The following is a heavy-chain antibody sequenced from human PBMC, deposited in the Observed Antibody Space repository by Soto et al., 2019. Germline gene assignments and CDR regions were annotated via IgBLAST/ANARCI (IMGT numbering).Heavy chain of an antibody. CDR1: GYSFTSYW. CDR3: ARSSGYSSGPDYYGMDV. V-gene: IGHV5-51*01. CDR2: IYPGDPDT. Sequence: GESLKISCKGSGYSFTSYWIGWVRQMPGKGLEWMGIIYPGDPDTRYSPSFQGQVTISADKSISTAYLQWSSLKASDTAMYYCARSSGYSSGPDYYGMDVWGQGTTVTVSS. D-gene: IGHD6-19*01. J-gene: IGHJ6*02.